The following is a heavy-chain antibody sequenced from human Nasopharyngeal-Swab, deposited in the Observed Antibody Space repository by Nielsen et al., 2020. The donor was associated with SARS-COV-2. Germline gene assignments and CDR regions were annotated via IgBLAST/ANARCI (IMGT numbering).Heavy chain of an antibody. CDR1: GYSFTSYW. CDR2: TYPGDSDT. J-gene: IGHJ4*02. CDR3: ARHYYGSGSYIDY. V-gene: IGHV5-51*01. Sequence: GESLKISCKGSGYSFTSYWIGWVRQMPGKGLEWMGITYPGDSDTRYSPSFQGQVTISADESISTAYLQWSSLKASDTAMYYCARHYYGSGSYIDYWGQGTLVTVSS. D-gene: IGHD3-10*01.